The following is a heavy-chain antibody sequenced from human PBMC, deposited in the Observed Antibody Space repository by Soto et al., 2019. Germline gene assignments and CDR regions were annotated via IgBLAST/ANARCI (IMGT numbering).Heavy chain of an antibody. J-gene: IGHJ3*02. Sequence: ASVKVSCKASGYTFTSYGISWVRQAPGQGLEWMGWISAYNGNTNYAQKLQGRVTMTTDTSTSTAYMELRSLRSDDTAVYYCATLRFLEWYLSEDAFDIWGQGAMVTVSS. CDR3: ATLRFLEWYLSEDAFDI. CDR1: GYTFTSYG. CDR2: ISAYNGNT. D-gene: IGHD3-3*01. V-gene: IGHV1-18*01.